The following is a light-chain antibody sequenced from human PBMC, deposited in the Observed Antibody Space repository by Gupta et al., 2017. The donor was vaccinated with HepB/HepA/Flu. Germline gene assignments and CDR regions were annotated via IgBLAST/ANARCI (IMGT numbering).Light chain of an antibody. J-gene: IGLJ1*01. CDR3: QSYDHRLSGSYV. V-gene: IGLV1-40*01. Sequence: IFGDTNRPSGVPDRFSGSKSGTSASLAITGLQAGDEADYYCQSYDHRLSGSYVFSTGTKISVL. CDR2: GDT.